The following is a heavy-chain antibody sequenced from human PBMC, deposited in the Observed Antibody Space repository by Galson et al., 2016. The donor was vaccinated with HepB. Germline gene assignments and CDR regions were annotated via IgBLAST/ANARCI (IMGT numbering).Heavy chain of an antibody. Sequence: TLSLTCTVSGGSINNPAYYWAWIRQSPGKGLQWIGSIYYTGTTSYNPSLRNLFTISMDTSKSHFSLELYSVTAADTAMYYCARDGWGVDLWGQGTLVTVSS. D-gene: IGHD3-10*01. J-gene: IGHJ5*02. CDR3: ARDGWGVDL. CDR2: IYYTGTT. CDR1: GGSINNPAYY. V-gene: IGHV4-39*02.